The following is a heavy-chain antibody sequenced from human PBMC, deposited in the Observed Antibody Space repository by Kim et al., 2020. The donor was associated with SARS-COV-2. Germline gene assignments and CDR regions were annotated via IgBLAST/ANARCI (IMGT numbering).Heavy chain of an antibody. CDR2: IYTSGST. V-gene: IGHV4-4*07. CDR1: GGSISSYY. CDR3: ARDRGSSSSTISWYNWFDP. J-gene: IGHJ5*02. D-gene: IGHD6-6*01. Sequence: SETLSLTCTVSGGSISSYYWSWIRQPAGKGLEWIGRIYTSGSTNYNPSLKSRVTMSVDTSKNQFSLKLSSVTAADTAVYYCARDRGSSSSTISWYNWFDPWGQGTLVTVSS.